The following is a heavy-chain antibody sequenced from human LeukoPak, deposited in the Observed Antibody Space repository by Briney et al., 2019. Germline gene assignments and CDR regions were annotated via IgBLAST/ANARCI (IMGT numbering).Heavy chain of an antibody. CDR1: GFTFTNYA. CDR2: IAYSDGRT. CDR3: AKALREYTSSTLYSAFGV. D-gene: IGHD6-13*01. Sequence: PGGSLRLSCADSGFTFTNYAMTWVRQAPGKGLEWVSGIAYSDGRTYYADSVKGRFTISRDTSTNMLCLQMDSPRADDTAIYYYAKALREYTSSTLYSAFGVSGQGTMVTVSS. J-gene: IGHJ3*01. V-gene: IGHV3-23*01.